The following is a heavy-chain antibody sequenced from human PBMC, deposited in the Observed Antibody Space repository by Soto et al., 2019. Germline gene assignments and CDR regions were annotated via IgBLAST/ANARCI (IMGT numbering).Heavy chain of an antibody. CDR3: ARDTYSGYDFGL. CDR1: GASVAGGSYY. D-gene: IGHD5-12*01. V-gene: IGHV4-30-4*01. Sequence: QVQLRESGPGLVKPSQTLSLTCSVSGASVAGGSYYWSWVRQPPGKGLEWIGYIPSRGRPFYNPSLTSRGTISADTSKNQLSLPLTAVAAAGTAVYYCARDTYSGYDFGLWGQGTLVTVSS. J-gene: IGHJ5*02. CDR2: IPSRGRP.